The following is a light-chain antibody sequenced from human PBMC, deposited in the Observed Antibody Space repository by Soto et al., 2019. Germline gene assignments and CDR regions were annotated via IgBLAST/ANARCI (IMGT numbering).Light chain of an antibody. J-gene: IGLJ2*01. CDR3: CSFGVGAAVV. Sequence: QSALTQPPSVSASPGQSITISCTGTSSNVGTYDLVSWYQHHPDKAPKLIIYEGTKRPSGISSRFSGSKSGNTASLTISGLPADDAADYYWCSFGVGAAVVFGGGTKLTVL. CDR1: SSNVGTYDL. V-gene: IGLV2-23*01. CDR2: EGT.